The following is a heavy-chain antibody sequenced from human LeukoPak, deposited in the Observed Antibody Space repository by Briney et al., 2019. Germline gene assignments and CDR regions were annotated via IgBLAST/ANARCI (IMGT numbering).Heavy chain of an antibody. D-gene: IGHD5-24*01. Sequence: SETLSLTCTVSGGSISSYYWSWIRQPPGKGLDWIGYIYYSGSTNYNPSLKSRVTISVDTSKNQFSLKLSSVTAADTAVYYCARSPGGMATYYYYYGMDVWGQGTTVTVSS. V-gene: IGHV4-59*01. J-gene: IGHJ6*02. CDR1: GGSISSYY. CDR3: ARSPGGMATYYYYYGMDV. CDR2: IYYSGST.